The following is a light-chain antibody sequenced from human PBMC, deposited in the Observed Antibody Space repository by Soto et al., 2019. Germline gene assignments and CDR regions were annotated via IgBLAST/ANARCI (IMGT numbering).Light chain of an antibody. V-gene: IGKV2D-29*01. CDR2: DVS. CDR3: MQSVQLPLT. CDR1: QRLLHSDGKTY. Sequence: EIMLTQTPLSLSVTPGQPASISCSSTQRLLHSDGKTYFYWFLQRPGQPPQLLIYDVSKRFSGAPDRFSGSGSGTDFTLKISRVEAEDVGVYYCMQSVQLPLTFGGGTKVEIK. J-gene: IGKJ4*01.